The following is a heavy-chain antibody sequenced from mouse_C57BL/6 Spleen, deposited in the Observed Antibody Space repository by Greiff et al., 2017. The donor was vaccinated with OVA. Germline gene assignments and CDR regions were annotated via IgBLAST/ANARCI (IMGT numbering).Heavy chain of an antibody. CDR1: GYTFPSYW. Sequence: QVQLQQPGAELVKPGASVKVSCKASGYTFPSYWMHWVKQRPGQGLEWLGRIHPSDSDTNYNQKFKGKATLTVDKSSSTAYMQLSSLTSEDSAVYYCASHYGYDGVAWFAYWGQGTLVTVSA. V-gene: IGHV1-74*01. D-gene: IGHD2-2*01. CDR2: IHPSDSDT. J-gene: IGHJ3*01. CDR3: ASHYGYDGVAWFAY.